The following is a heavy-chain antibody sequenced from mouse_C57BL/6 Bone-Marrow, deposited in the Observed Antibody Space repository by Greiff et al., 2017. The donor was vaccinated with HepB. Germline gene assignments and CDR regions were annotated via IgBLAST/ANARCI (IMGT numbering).Heavy chain of an antibody. V-gene: IGHV14-4*01. J-gene: IGHJ4*01. CDR1: GFNIKDDY. CDR3: TTAQATSYAMDY. CDR2: IDPENGDT. Sequence: EVKVVESGAELVRPGASVKLSCTASGFNIKDDYMHWVKQRPEQGLEWIGRIDPENGDTEYASKFKGKATITADTSSNTAYLQLSSLTSEDTAVYYCTTAQATSYAMDYWGQGTSVTVSS. D-gene: IGHD3-2*02.